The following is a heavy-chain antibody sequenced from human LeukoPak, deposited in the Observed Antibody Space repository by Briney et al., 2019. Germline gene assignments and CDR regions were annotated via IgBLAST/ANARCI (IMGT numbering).Heavy chain of an antibody. D-gene: IGHD3-22*01. V-gene: IGHV4-59*08. CDR1: GGSISSYY. J-gene: IGHJ4*02. Sequence: SETLSLTCTVSGGSISSYYWSWIRQPPGKGLEWIGYIYYNGSTNYNPSLKSRVTISVDTSKNQFSLKLSSVTAADTAVYYCARRGYYYDSSGYYPESHFDYWGQGTLVTVSS. CDR2: IYYNGST. CDR3: ARRGYYYDSSGYYPESHFDY.